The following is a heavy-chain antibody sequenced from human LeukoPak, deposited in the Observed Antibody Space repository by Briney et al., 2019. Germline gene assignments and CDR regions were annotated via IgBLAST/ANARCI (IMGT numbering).Heavy chain of an antibody. J-gene: IGHJ4*02. CDR2: IYYSGST. CDR3: ARDFGVRGGSYPPPIYFDY. CDR1: GGSISSSSYY. V-gene: IGHV4-39*07. D-gene: IGHD1-26*01. Sequence: SETLSLTCTASGGSISSSSYYWGWIRQPPGKGLEWIGIIYYSGSTYYNPSLKSRVTISVDTSKNQFSLKLSSVTAADTAVYYCARDFGVRGGSYPPPIYFDYWGQGTLVTVSS.